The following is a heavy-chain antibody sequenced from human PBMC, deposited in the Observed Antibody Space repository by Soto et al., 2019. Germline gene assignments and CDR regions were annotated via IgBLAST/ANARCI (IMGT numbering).Heavy chain of an antibody. J-gene: IGHJ4*02. CDR3: AKAEKWVTGNMGGY. D-gene: IGHD1-20*01. Sequence: QVQLVQSGAEVKKPGASVKVSCKASGYTFSNYGISWVRHAPGQGLEWMGWISAYNGNTNFAKNFQGRVTMTTDTSTSTAYMELGSLRSDDTAVYYCAKAEKWVTGNMGGYWGQGTLVTVYS. CDR2: ISAYNGNT. V-gene: IGHV1-18*04. CDR1: GYTFSNYG.